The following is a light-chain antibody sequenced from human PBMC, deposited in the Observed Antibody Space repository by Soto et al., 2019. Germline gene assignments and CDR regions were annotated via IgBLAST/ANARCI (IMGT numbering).Light chain of an antibody. V-gene: IGKV1-39*01. CDR2: AAS. J-gene: IGKJ1*01. CDR1: QSVSTY. Sequence: DIQMTQSPSSLSASVGDRVTITCRASQSVSTYLIWYQQKPGNAPKLLIYAASSLQTGVPSRFSGSGSGTEFTLTISSLQPEDFATYYCQQSYSTPRTFGQGTRVE. CDR3: QQSYSTPRT.